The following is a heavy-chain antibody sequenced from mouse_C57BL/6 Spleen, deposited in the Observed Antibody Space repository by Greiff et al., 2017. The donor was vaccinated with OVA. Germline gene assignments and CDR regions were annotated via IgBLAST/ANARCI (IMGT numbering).Heavy chain of an antibody. Sequence: VQLKQSGPELVKPGASVKISCKASGYSFTDYNMNWVKQSNGKSLEWIGVINPNYGTTSYNQKFKGKATLTVDQSSSTAYMQLNSLTSEDSAVYYCARGEEYDYEGNYYAMDYWGQGTSVTVSS. CDR3: ARGEEYDYEGNYYAMDY. D-gene: IGHD2-4*01. J-gene: IGHJ4*01. CDR2: INPNYGTT. V-gene: IGHV1-39*01. CDR1: GYSFTDYN.